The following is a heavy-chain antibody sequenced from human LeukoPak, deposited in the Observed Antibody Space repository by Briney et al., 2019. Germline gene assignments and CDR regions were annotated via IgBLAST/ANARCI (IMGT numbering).Heavy chain of an antibody. J-gene: IGHJ4*02. Sequence: GASVKVSCKASGYTFTGYYMHWVRQAPGQGLEWMGWINPNSGGTNYAQKFQGWVTMTRDTSISTAYMELSRLRSEDTAIYYCARDDAGKLRYWGQGTLVTVSS. CDR3: ARDDAGKLRY. D-gene: IGHD3-10*01. V-gene: IGHV1-2*04. CDR2: INPNSGGT. CDR1: GYTFTGYY.